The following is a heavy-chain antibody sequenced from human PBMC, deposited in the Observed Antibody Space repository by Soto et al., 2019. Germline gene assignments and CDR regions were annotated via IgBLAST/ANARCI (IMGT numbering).Heavy chain of an antibody. Sequence: ASVKVSCKASGYTFTGYYMHWVRQAPGQGLEWMGWINPNSGGTNYAQKFQGWATMTRDTSISTAYMELSRLRSDDTAVYYCAREGYSGSYNWFDPWGQGTLVTVSS. CDR3: AREGYSGSYNWFDP. CDR2: INPNSGGT. J-gene: IGHJ5*02. CDR1: GYTFTGYY. V-gene: IGHV1-2*04. D-gene: IGHD1-26*01.